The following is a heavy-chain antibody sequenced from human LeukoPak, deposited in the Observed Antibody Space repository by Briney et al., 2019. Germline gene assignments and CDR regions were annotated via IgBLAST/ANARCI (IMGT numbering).Heavy chain of an antibody. CDR2: LPYDGNNK. CDR3: AGADIVAVVAAAALDY. D-gene: IGHD2-15*01. CDR1: GFTLSNYA. Sequence: GKSLRLSCAASGFTLSNYAIQWVRQAPGKGLECVAVLPYDGNNKFHADSVRGRLIISRDNSKSTLYLQMNSLRDEDTAVYYCAGADIVAVVAAAALDYWGQGTLVTVSS. V-gene: IGHV3-30*04. J-gene: IGHJ4*02.